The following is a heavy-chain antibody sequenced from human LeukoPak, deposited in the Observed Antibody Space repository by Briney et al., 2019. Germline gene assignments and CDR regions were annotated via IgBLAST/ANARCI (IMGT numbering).Heavy chain of an antibody. J-gene: IGHJ4*02. CDR2: IGGTI. V-gene: IGHV3-48*01. CDR1: GFTFSSYT. Sequence: GGSLRLSCAASGFTFSSYTMNWVRQAPGKGVEWISYIGGTISYADSVKGRFTISRDNAKNSLYLQMNSLRAEDTAIYYCARDWAWTLDYWGQGALVTVSS. CDR3: ARDWAWTLDY. D-gene: IGHD3/OR15-3a*01.